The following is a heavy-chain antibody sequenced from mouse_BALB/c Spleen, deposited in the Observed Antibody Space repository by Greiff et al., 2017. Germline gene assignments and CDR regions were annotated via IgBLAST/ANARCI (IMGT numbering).Heavy chain of an antibody. CDR2: IDPANGNT. V-gene: IGHV14-3*02. D-gene: IGHD5-1-1*01. CDR1: GFNIKDTY. J-gene: IGHJ2*01. CDR3: AGWAIPLY. Sequence: VQLQQSGAELVKPGASVKLSCTASGFNIKDTYMHWVKQRPEQGLEWIGRIDPANGNTKYDPKFQGKATITADTSSNTAYLQLSSLTSEDTAVYYCAGWAIPLYWGQGTTLTVSS.